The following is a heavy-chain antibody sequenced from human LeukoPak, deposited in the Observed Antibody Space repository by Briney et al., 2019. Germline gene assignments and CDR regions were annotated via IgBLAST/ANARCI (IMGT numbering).Heavy chain of an antibody. V-gene: IGHV3-53*01. CDR3: ARDYCSGGSCPQPDAFDI. D-gene: IGHD2-15*01. Sequence: GGSLRLSCAASGFTVSSNYMGWVRQAPGKGLEWVSVIYSGGSTYYADSVKGRFTISRDNSKNTLYLQMNSLRAEDTAVYYCARDYCSGGSCPQPDAFDIWGQGTMVTVSS. CDR2: IYSGGST. CDR1: GFTVSSNY. J-gene: IGHJ3*02.